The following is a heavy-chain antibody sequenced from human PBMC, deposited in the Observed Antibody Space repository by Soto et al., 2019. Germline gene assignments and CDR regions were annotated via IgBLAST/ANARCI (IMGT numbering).Heavy chain of an antibody. D-gene: IGHD3-16*01. CDR3: GRGRLEGMVV. CDR2: IDPSDNYT. Sequence: GESLKTSWKGSGYIFTCYLISLVRPMPGKGLGMMWRIDPSDNYTNYSTSFEGHITISANNSISTAYQLRSSLKAGDTALYYCGRGRLEGMVVWGQGTPVTVSS. V-gene: IGHV5-10-1*01. CDR1: GYIFTCYL. J-gene: IGHJ6*02.